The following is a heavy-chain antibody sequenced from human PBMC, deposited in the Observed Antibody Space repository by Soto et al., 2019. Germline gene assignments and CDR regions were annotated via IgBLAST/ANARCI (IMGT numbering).Heavy chain of an antibody. CDR1: GGSISSSSYY. D-gene: IGHD3-3*01. J-gene: IGHJ4*02. Sequence: SETLSLTCTVSGGSISSSSYYWGWIRQPPGKGLEWIGSIYYSGSTYYNPSLKSRVTISVDTSKNQFSLKLSSVTAADTAVYYCASQVLRFYYYFDYWGQGTLVTVSS. V-gene: IGHV4-39*01. CDR3: ASQVLRFYYYFDY. CDR2: IYYSGST.